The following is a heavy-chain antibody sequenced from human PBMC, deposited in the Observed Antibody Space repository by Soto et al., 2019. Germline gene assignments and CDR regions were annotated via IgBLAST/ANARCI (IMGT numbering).Heavy chain of an antibody. CDR2: ISAYNGNT. Sequence: ASVKVSCKASGYTFTSYGISWVRQAPGQGLEWMGWISAYNGNTNYAQKLQGRVTMTTDTSTSTAYMELRSLRSDDTAVYYCARDTREGILTGFYPNPFDYWGQGTLVTVSS. D-gene: IGHD3-9*01. V-gene: IGHV1-18*01. CDR3: ARDTREGILTGFYPNPFDY. J-gene: IGHJ4*02. CDR1: GYTFTSYG.